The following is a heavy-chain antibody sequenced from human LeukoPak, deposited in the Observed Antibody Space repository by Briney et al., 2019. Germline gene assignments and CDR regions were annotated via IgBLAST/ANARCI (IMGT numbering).Heavy chain of an antibody. CDR3: AANGGGDSGYGNFDY. V-gene: IGHV3-21*04. CDR1: GFTFSSYS. D-gene: IGHD5-12*01. CDR2: ISSSSSYI. Sequence: PGGSLRLSCAASGFTFSSYSMNWVRQAPGKGLEWVSSISSSSSYIYYADSVKGRFTISRDNAKNSLYLQMNSLRSEDTALYYCAANGGGDSGYGNFDYWGQGTLVTVFS. J-gene: IGHJ4*02.